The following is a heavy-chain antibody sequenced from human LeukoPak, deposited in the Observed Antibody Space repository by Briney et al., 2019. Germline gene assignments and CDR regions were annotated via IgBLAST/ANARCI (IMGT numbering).Heavy chain of an antibody. CDR1: GGSISSSSYY. D-gene: IGHD2-21*01. CDR2: IYYSGST. J-gene: IGHJ4*02. V-gene: IGHV4-39*07. CDR3: ARDRPRGDFDY. Sequence: PSETLFLTCTVSGGSISSSSYYWGWIRQPPGKGLEWIGSIYYSGSTYYNPSLKSRVTISVDTSKNQFSLKLSSVTAADTAVYYCARDRPRGDFDYWGQGTLVTVSS.